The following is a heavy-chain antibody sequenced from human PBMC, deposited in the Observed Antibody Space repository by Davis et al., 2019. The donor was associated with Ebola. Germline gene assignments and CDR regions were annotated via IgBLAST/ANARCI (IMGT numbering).Heavy chain of an antibody. D-gene: IGHD4-11*01. CDR3: AKSLTTVTRLRYYYGMDV. J-gene: IGHJ6*02. Sequence: PGGSLRLSCAASGFTFADYAMHWVRQAPGKGLEWVSGISWNSGSIGYADSVKGRFTISRDNAKNSLYLQMNSLRAEDTALYYCAKSLTTVTRLRYYYGMDVWGQGTTVTVSS. CDR1: GFTFADYA. CDR2: ISWNSGSI. V-gene: IGHV3-9*01.